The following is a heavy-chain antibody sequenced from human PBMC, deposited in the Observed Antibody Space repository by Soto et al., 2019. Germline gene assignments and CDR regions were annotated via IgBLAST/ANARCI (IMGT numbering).Heavy chain of an antibody. V-gene: IGHV1-69*06. CDR3: ARFILTGYYLNWFDP. CDR2: IIPIFGTA. J-gene: IGHJ5*02. D-gene: IGHD3-9*01. Sequence: SVKVSCKASGGTFSSYAISWVRQAPGQGLEWMGGIIPIFGTANYAQKFQGRVTITADKSTSTAYMELSSLRSEDTAVYYCARFILTGYYLNWFDPWGQGTLVTVSS. CDR1: GGTFSSYA.